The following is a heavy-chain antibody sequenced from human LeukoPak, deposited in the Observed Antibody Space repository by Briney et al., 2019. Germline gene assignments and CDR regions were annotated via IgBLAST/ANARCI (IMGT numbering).Heavy chain of an antibody. CDR1: GYSFTSYW. Sequence: GESLKISCKGSGYSFTSYWIGWVRQMPGKGLEWMGIIYPGDSDTRYSPSFQGQVTISADKSISTAYLQWSSLRASDTAMYYCARHTDDDFWSASNYYYYYYMDVWGKGTTVTVSS. J-gene: IGHJ6*03. V-gene: IGHV5-51*01. D-gene: IGHD3-3*01. CDR3: ARHTDDDFWSASNYYYYYYMDV. CDR2: IYPGDSDT.